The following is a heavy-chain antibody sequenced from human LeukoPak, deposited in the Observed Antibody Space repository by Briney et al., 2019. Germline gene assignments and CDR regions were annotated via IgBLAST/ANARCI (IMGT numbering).Heavy chain of an antibody. J-gene: IGHJ5*02. V-gene: IGHV3-74*01. CDR1: GFTFSRYW. CDR3: ASILKTVTTPQGWFDP. D-gene: IGHD4-17*01. CDR2: INSDGSST. Sequence: GGSLRLSCAASGFTFSRYWMHWVRQAPGKGLVWVSRINSDGSSTSYADSVKGRFTISRDNAKNTLYLQMNSLRAEDTAAYYCASILKTVTTPQGWFDPWGQGTLVTVSS.